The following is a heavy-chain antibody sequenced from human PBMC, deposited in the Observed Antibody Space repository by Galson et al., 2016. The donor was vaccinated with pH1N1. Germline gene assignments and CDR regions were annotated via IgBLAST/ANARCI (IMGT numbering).Heavy chain of an antibody. V-gene: IGHV4-30-4*01. Sequence: TLSLTCTVSGGSMNSADYYWSWIRQPPGKGLEWIGYIYYSGTTYFSPSLTSRLSMSVDMFNNQFSLTLNSVTAADTAVYYCARGEGIRYYYSGMDVWGQGTTVTVFS. CDR1: GGSMNSADYY. D-gene: IGHD3-16*01. J-gene: IGHJ6*02. CDR3: ARGEGIRYYYSGMDV. CDR2: IYYSGTT.